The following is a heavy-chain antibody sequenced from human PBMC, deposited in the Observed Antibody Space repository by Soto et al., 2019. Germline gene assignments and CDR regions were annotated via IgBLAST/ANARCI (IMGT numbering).Heavy chain of an antibody. CDR1: GYTFTSYD. D-gene: IGHD5-18*01. CDR3: ARGTRGYSSPTISFDY. V-gene: IGHV1-8*01. Sequence: ASVKVSCKASGYTFTSYDINWVRQATGQGLEWMGWMNPNSGNSGYAQKFQGRVTMTRNTSISTAYMELSSLRSEDTAVYYCARGTRGYSSPTISFDYWGRGTLVTVSS. CDR2: MNPNSGNS. J-gene: IGHJ4*02.